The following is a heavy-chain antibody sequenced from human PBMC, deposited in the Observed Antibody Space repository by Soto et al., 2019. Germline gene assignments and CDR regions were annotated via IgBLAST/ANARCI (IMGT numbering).Heavy chain of an antibody. CDR1: GFTFSTYA. D-gene: IGHD2-2*01. J-gene: IGHJ4*02. Sequence: GGSLRLSCAASGFTFSTYAMNWVRQPPGKGLEWVSSISGSGAYTYYADSVQGRFTISRDNSKNTLNLQMNSLRAEDTAVYYCARDRHPYSTKYYFDYWGQGSLVTVSS. CDR2: ISGSGAYT. V-gene: IGHV3-23*01. CDR3: ARDRHPYSTKYYFDY.